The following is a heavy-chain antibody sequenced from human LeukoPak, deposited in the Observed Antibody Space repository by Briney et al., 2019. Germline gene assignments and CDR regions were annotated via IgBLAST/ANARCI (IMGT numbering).Heavy chain of an antibody. CDR1: GFVFNQYT. V-gene: IGHV3-23*01. CDR2: VSDAGKTA. D-gene: IGHD2-21*01. Sequence: GGSLRLSCVGSGFVFNQYTMHWVRQAPGEGLERVSGVSDAGKTARYADSVKGRFTISRDNFRNTVSLQMNSLRVEDTAIYYCAKSDCGGDGCKLLNFWGQGILVTVSS. J-gene: IGHJ4*02. CDR3: AKSDCGGDGCKLLNF.